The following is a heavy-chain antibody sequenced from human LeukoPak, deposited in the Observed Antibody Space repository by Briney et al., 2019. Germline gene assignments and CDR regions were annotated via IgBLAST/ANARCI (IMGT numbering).Heavy chain of an antibody. Sequence: QPGGSLRLSCAASAFTFSSYAMSWVRQAPGKGLEWVSAISGSGGSTYYADSVKGRFTISRDNSRNTLYLQMNSLRAEDTAVYYCAKALLRFLEWLPSDYWGQGTLVTVSS. D-gene: IGHD3-3*01. J-gene: IGHJ4*02. V-gene: IGHV3-23*01. CDR1: AFTFSSYA. CDR3: AKALLRFLEWLPSDY. CDR2: ISGSGGST.